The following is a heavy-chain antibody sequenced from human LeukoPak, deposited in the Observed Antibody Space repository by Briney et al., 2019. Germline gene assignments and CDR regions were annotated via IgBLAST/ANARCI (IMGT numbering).Heavy chain of an antibody. V-gene: IGHV3-23*01. D-gene: IGHD3-10*01. Sequence: GGSLRLSCAASGFTFSSYAMSWVRQAPGKGLEWVSAISGSGGSTYYADSVKGRFTISRDNSKNTLYLQMNSLRAGDTAVYYCAKAVTMVRGVIITTYYYGMDVWGQGTTVTVSS. J-gene: IGHJ6*02. CDR1: GFTFSSYA. CDR2: ISGSGGST. CDR3: AKAVTMVRGVIITTYYYGMDV.